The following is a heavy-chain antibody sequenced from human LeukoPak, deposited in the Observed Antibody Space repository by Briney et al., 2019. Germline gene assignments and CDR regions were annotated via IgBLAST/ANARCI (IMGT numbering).Heavy chain of an antibody. CDR3: ARAPSEIGGYYPEYFRH. D-gene: IGHD3-22*01. CDR1: GFSFSSHW. V-gene: IGHV3-74*01. Sequence: GGSLRLSCAASGFSFSSHWMHWARPAPGKGLVWVSRIKSDGKTNYADSVKGRFTISRDNAKNTVSLQMNSLRAEDTGVYYCARAPSEIGGYYPEYFRHWGQGTLVTVSS. CDR2: IKSDGKT. J-gene: IGHJ1*01.